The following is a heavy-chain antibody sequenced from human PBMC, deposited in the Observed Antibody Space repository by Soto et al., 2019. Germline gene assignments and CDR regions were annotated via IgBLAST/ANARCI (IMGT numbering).Heavy chain of an antibody. CDR1: GYTFTSYY. V-gene: IGHV1-2*02. CDR3: AREEQTGANYYLDY. Sequence: QVRLVQSGAEVKKPGASVKVSCKASGYTFTSYYIHWVRQAPGQGLEWMGSISPHSGGPNYAQRFQGRVTLTRDTSMTTVYMEMSGLTSDDTAIYYCAREEQTGANYYLDYWGQGTLVTVSS. CDR2: ISPHSGGP. J-gene: IGHJ4*02. D-gene: IGHD7-27*01.